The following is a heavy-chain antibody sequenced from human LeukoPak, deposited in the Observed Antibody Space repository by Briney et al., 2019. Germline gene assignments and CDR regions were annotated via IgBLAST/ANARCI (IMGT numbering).Heavy chain of an antibody. Sequence: SETLSLTCTVSGGSISSYYWSWIRQPPGKGLEWIGYIYYSGSTNYNPSLKSRVTISVDTSKNQFSLKLSSVTAADTAVYYCARESGYVWGSYRHDAFDIWGQGTMVTVSS. CDR2: IYYSGST. CDR3: ARESGYVWGSYRHDAFDI. V-gene: IGHV4-59*01. J-gene: IGHJ3*02. D-gene: IGHD3-16*02. CDR1: GGSISSYY.